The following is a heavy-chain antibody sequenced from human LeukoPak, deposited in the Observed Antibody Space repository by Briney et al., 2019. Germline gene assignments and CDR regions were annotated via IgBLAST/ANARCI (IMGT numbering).Heavy chain of an antibody. Sequence: SETLSLTCTVSGGSISSTSYYWGWLRQTPGKGLEWIGSIYYSGSTYYNPSLKSRVTISVDTSKNQFSLKLSSVTAADTAVYYCARHRYNWNDGLDYWGQGTLVTVSS. CDR3: ARHRYNWNDGLDY. V-gene: IGHV4-39*01. D-gene: IGHD1-20*01. CDR2: IYYSGST. J-gene: IGHJ4*02. CDR1: GGSISSTSYY.